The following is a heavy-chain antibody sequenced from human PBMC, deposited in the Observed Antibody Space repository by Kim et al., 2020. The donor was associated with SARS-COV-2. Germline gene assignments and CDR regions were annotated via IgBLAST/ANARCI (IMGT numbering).Heavy chain of an antibody. CDR3: ARDSRVGAKYYFDY. Sequence: QKLQGRVTMTTDTSTSTAYMGLRSLGSDDTAVYYCARDSRVGAKYYFDYWGQGTLVTVSS. J-gene: IGHJ4*02. D-gene: IGHD1-26*01. V-gene: IGHV1-18*01.